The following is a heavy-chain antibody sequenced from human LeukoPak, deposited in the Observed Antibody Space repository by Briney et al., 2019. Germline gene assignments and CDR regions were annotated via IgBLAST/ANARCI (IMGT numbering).Heavy chain of an antibody. J-gene: IGHJ4*02. V-gene: IGHV4-59*08. CDR2: INQNGGP. Sequence: PSETLSLTCSVSGGSITTHFWSWVRQPPGKGLEWLGNINQNGGPHYGPSLKSRLTISRDTSKNQLSLTLSSVTAADTAVYYCARQEIFPSSGTYYIFDYWGQGALVIVSS. CDR1: GGSITTHF. D-gene: IGHD1-26*01. CDR3: ARQEIFPSSGTYYIFDY.